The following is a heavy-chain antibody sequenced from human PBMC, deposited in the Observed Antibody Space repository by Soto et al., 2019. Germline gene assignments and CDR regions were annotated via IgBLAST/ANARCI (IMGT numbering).Heavy chain of an antibody. CDR3: ALTYGSGSYYVKDLVDAKYYFDY. V-gene: IGHV2-5*02. D-gene: IGHD3-10*01. CDR1: GFSLSTSGVG. J-gene: IGHJ4*02. CDR2: IYWDDDK. Sequence: ITLKESGPTLVKPTQTLTLTCTFSGFSLSTSGVGVGWIRQPPGKALEWLALIYWDDDKRYSPSLKSSITITKDTSKNQVVLTMTNIDPVDTATYYCALTYGSGSYYVKDLVDAKYYFDYWGQGTLVTVSS.